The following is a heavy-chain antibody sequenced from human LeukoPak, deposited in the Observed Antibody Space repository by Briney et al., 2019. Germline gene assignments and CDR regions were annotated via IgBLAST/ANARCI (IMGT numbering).Heavy chain of an antibody. D-gene: IGHD3-9*01. V-gene: IGHV3-7*01. CDR2: IKQDESEK. CDR3: ARVEDYDILTGFDY. J-gene: IGHJ4*02. CDR1: GFTFSSYW. Sequence: GGSLRLSCAATGFTFSSYWMSWVRQAPGKGLEWVANIKQDESEKYYVDSVKGRFTISRDNAKNSLYLQMNSLRAEDTAVYYCARVEDYDILTGFDYWGQGTLVTVSS.